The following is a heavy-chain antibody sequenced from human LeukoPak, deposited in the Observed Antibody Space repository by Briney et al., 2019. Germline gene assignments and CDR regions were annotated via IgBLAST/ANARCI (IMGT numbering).Heavy chain of an antibody. CDR1: GCTFTDYY. D-gene: IGHD4-23*01. V-gene: IGHV1-2*02. Sequence: ASVKVSCRASGCTFTDYYMHWVRQAPGQGLEWMGWLNPNTLVTKYAQHFQGRVSMTWDTSISTGYMDLHSLTSDDTAVYYCARKDGGRDGMDVWGQGTTVTVSS. CDR3: ARKDGGRDGMDV. J-gene: IGHJ6*02. CDR2: LNPNTLVT.